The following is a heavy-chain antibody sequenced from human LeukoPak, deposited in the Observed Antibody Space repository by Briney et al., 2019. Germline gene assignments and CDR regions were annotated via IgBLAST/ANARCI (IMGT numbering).Heavy chain of an antibody. V-gene: IGHV1-18*01. CDR2: ISGYNGNT. CDR1: GYTFTSYS. J-gene: IGHJ4*02. Sequence: ASVKVSCKASGYTFTSYSISWVRQAPGQGLEWMGWISGYNGNTNYAQKLQGRVTMTTDTSTSTVYMELRSLRSDDTAVYYCAREEVRRPVAGYFDNWGQGTLVTVSS. D-gene: IGHD6-19*01. CDR3: AREEVRRPVAGYFDN.